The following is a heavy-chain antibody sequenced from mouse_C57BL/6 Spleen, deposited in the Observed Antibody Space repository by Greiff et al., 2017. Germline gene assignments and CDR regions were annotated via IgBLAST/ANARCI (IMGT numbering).Heavy chain of an antibody. CDR3: ARHELSYYYAMDY. J-gene: IGHJ4*01. V-gene: IGHV2-6-1*01. Sequence: VQVVESGPGLVAPSQSLSITCTVSGFSLTSYGVHWVRQPPGKGLEWLVVIWSDGSTTYNSALKARLSISKENSKSHVFLKMNSLQTDDTAMYYCARHELSYYYAMDYWGQGTSVTVSS. CDR1: GFSLTSYG. D-gene: IGHD4-1*01. CDR2: IWSDGST.